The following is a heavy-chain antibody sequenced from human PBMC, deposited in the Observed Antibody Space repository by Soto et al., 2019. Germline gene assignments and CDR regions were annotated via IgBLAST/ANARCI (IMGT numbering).Heavy chain of an antibody. V-gene: IGHV1-69*13. CDR3: ARDAAHFKRGDLYYFDY. CDR2: IIPIFGTA. CDR1: GVTFSSYA. J-gene: IGHJ4*02. D-gene: IGHD2-21*01. Sequence: GASVKVSCKASGVTFSSYAISWVRQAPGQGLEWMGGIIPIFGTANYAQKFQGRVTITADESTSTAYMELSSLRSEDTAVYYCARDAAHFKRGDLYYFDYWGQGTLVTVSS.